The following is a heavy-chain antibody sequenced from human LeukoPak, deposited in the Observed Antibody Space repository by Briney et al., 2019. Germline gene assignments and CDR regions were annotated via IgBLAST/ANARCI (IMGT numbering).Heavy chain of an antibody. Sequence: SETLSLTCTVSGGSISSYYWSWIRQPPGKGLEWIGYIYYSGSTNYNPSLKSRVTISVDTSKNQFSLRLHSMTAADTAVYYCAKEGTIRGVIDYWGQGALVTVSS. CDR3: AKEGTIRGVIDY. D-gene: IGHD3-10*01. CDR1: GGSISSYY. V-gene: IGHV4-59*12. CDR2: IYYSGST. J-gene: IGHJ4*02.